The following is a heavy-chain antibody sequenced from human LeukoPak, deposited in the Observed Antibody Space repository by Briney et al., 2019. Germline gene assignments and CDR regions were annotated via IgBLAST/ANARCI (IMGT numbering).Heavy chain of an antibody. CDR1: GYTFTSYG. V-gene: IGHV1-18*01. D-gene: IGHD1-26*01. Sequence: ASVKVSCKASGYTFTSYGISWVRQAPGQGLEWMGWISAYNGNTNYAQKLQGRVTMTTDTSTSAAYMELRSLRSDDTAVYYCATYQYDEIVGATPYFDYWGQGTLVTVSS. J-gene: IGHJ4*02. CDR2: ISAYNGNT. CDR3: ATYQYDEIVGATPYFDY.